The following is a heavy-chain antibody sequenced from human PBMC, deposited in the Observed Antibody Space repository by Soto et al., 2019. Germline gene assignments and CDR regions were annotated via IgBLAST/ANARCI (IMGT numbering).Heavy chain of an antibody. D-gene: IGHD6-19*01. CDR1: GFTFSSYA. V-gene: IGHV3-23*01. CDR2: ISVSVGST. J-gene: IGHJ4*02. CDR3: AKVERAVAGIID. Sequence: EVQLLESGGGLVQPGGSLRLSCAASGFTFSSYAMSWVRQAPGKGLDWVSAISVSVGSTYYADSVKGRFTTSRDNSKNTLYLQMNSLRAEDTAVYYCAKVERAVAGIIDWGQGTLVTVSS.